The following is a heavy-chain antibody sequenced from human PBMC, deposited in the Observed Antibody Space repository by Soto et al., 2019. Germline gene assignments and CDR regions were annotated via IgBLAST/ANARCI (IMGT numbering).Heavy chain of an antibody. CDR2: INAGNGNT. V-gene: IGHV1-3*05. Sequence: QVQLVQSGAEEKKPGASVKVSCKASGYTFTSYAMNWVRQAPGQRLEWMGWINAGNGNTKYSQKFQGRVTITRDTSASRAYMELSSLRSEDTAVYYCARDPGYIYGNTWGQGTLVPVSS. J-gene: IGHJ5*02. CDR1: GYTFTSYA. D-gene: IGHD5-18*01. CDR3: ARDPGYIYGNT.